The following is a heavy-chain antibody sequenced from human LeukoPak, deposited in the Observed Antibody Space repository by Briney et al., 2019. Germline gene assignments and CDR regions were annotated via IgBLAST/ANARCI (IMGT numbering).Heavy chain of an antibody. CDR1: GYTFTSYG. V-gene: IGHV1-18*01. J-gene: IGHJ4*02. D-gene: IGHD3-22*01. CDR3: ARDRAQYYYDSSTFDY. Sequence: ASVKVSCKASGYTFTSYGISWVRQAPGQGLEWMGWISAYNGNTNYAQKLQGRVTMTTDTSTSTTYMELRSLRSDDTAVYYCARDRAQYYYDSSTFDYWGQGTLVTVSS. CDR2: ISAYNGNT.